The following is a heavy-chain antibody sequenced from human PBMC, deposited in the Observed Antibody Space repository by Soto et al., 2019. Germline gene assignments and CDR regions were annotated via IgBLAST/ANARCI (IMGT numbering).Heavy chain of an antibody. J-gene: IGHJ5*02. CDR2: IYYSGST. V-gene: IGHV4-39*01. CDR3: ARHTGLAAAGRLDP. Sequence: SETLSLTCTVSGGSISSSSYYWGWIRQPPGKGLEWIGSIYYSGSTYYNPSLKSRVTISVDTSKNQFSLKLSSVTAADTAVYYCARHTGLAAAGRLDPWGQGTLVTVSS. CDR1: GGSISSSSYY. D-gene: IGHD6-13*01.